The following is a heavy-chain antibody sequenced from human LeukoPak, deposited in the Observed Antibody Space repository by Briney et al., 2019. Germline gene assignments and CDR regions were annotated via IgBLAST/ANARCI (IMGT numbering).Heavy chain of an antibody. CDR2: ISDSGGKT. Sequence: GGSLRLSCAASGFTFSTFSNYGMSWVRQAPGKGLEWVSAISDSGGKTYYADSMRGRFTISKDNSKNTLYLQMNSLRAEDTAVYYCAKHGSGRYFDYWGQGTLVTVSS. CDR1: GFTFSTFSNYG. V-gene: IGHV3-23*01. J-gene: IGHJ4*02. CDR3: AKHGSGRYFDY. D-gene: IGHD6-19*01.